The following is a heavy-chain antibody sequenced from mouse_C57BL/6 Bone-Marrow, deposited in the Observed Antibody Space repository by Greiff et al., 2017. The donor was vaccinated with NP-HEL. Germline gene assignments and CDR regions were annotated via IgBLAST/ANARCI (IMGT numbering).Heavy chain of an antibody. V-gene: IGHV5-16*01. CDR1: GFTFSDYY. CDR3: ARDGDGKAFAY. D-gene: IGHD2-1*01. J-gene: IGHJ3*01. Sequence: EVKLVESEGGLVQPGSSMKLSCTASGFTFSDYYMAWVRQVPEKGLEWVANINYDGSSTYYLDSLKSRFIISRDNAKNILYLQMSSLKSEDTATYYCARDGDGKAFAYWGQGTLVTVSA. CDR2: INYDGSST.